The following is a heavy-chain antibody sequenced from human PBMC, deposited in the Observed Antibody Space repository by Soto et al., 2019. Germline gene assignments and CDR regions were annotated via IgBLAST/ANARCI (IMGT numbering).Heavy chain of an antibody. J-gene: IGHJ6*02. CDR2: IGTRSDI. Sequence: GGSLRLSCEASGFTFSSYSMHWVRQAPGKGLEWVSSIGTRSDIYYADSVKGRFTISRDNAKNSLSLQMNSMTAEDTAVYYCAREETAWPLAYGLDVWGQGTTVTVSS. CDR3: AREETAWPLAYGLDV. CDR1: GFTFSSYS. V-gene: IGHV3-21*01. D-gene: IGHD2-21*02.